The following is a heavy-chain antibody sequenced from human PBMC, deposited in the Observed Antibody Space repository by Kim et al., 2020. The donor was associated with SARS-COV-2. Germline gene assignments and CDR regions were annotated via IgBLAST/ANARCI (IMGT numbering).Heavy chain of an antibody. CDR3: ATKEDDSALLEDRYFDS. V-gene: IGHV1-24*01. CDR1: GYTLTELS. D-gene: IGHD3-22*01. J-gene: IGHJ4*02. Sequence: ASVKVSCEVSGYTLTELSMHWVRQAPGKGLEWMGGYDPEHGQAIYAQKFQGRVTMTEDTSTDTAYMEVSSLRSDDTAVYYCATKEDDSALLEDRYFDSWGQGTLVTVSS. CDR2: YDPEHGQA.